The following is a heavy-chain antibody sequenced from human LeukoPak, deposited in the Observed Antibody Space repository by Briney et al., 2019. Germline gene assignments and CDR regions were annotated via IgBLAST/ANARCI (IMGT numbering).Heavy chain of an antibody. CDR2: VSYDGSKK. Sequence: GRSLRLSCAASEFTFNNYGMHWVRQAPGKGLGWVAVVSYDGSKKFYADSVKGRFTISRDNSKNTLSLQMNSLRAEDTAVYYCAKELRGYSYGEHWGQGTLVTVSS. CDR1: EFTFNNYG. D-gene: IGHD5-18*01. CDR3: AKELRGYSYGEH. V-gene: IGHV3-30*18. J-gene: IGHJ4*02.